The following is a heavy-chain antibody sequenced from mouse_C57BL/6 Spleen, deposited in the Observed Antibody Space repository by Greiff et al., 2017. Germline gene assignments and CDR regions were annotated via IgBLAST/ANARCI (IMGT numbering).Heavy chain of an antibody. V-gene: IGHV1-26*01. D-gene: IGHD2-4*01. Sequence: EVQLQQSGPELVKPGASVKISCKASGYTFTDYYMNWVKQSHGKSLEWIGDINPNNGGTSYNQKFKGKATLTVDKSSSTAYMELRSLTSEDSAVYYCASAYDFFPFAYWGQGTLVTVSA. J-gene: IGHJ3*01. CDR1: GYTFTDYY. CDR2: INPNNGGT. CDR3: ASAYDFFPFAY.